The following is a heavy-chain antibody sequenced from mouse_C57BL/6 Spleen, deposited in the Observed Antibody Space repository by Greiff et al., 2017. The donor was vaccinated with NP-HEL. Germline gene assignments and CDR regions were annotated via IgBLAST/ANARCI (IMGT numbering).Heavy chain of an antibody. J-gene: IGHJ4*01. CDR2: IYPRSGNT. Sequence: QVQLKESGAELARPGASVKLSCKASGYTFTSYGLSGVKQRTGQGLEWIGEIYPRSGNTYYNEKFKGKATLTADKSSSTAYMELRSLTSEDSAVYFCAYGSSSPGAMDYWGQGTSVTVSS. V-gene: IGHV1-81*01. CDR3: AYGSSSPGAMDY. CDR1: GYTFTSYG. D-gene: IGHD1-1*01.